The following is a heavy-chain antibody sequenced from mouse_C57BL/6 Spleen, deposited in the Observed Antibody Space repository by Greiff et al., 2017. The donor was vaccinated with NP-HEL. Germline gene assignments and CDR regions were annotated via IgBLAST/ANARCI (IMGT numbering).Heavy chain of an antibody. J-gene: IGHJ2*01. CDR2: ISSGGSYT. CDR1: GFTFSSYG. V-gene: IGHV5-6*01. D-gene: IGHD1-1*01. CDR3: ASLVATGFDY. Sequence: EVQLVESGGDLVKPGGSLKLSCAASGFTFSSYGMSWVRQTPDKRLEWVATISSGGSYTYYPDSVKGRFTISRDNAKNTLYLQMSSLKSEDTAMYYCASLVATGFDYWGQGTTLTVSS.